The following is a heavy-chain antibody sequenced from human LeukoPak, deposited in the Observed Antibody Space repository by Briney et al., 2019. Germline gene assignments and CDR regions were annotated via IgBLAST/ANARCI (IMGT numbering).Heavy chain of an antibody. CDR1: GFTFNNYG. J-gene: IGHJ3*02. V-gene: IGHV3-30*02. CDR2: IRYDGSNK. CDR3: AKDQGGFYYDSSGYFSAFDI. D-gene: IGHD3-22*01. Sequence: PGGSLRLSCAASGFTFNNYGMHWVRQAPGKGLEGVAFIRYDGSNKYYADSVKGRFTISRDNAKNSLYMQMNSLRAEDTAVYYCAKDQGGFYYDSSGYFSAFDIWGQGTMVTVSS.